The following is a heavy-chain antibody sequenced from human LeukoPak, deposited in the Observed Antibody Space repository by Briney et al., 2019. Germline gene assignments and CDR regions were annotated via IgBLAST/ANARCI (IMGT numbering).Heavy chain of an antibody. CDR1: GFTFSSYS. CDR2: ISSSSYI. V-gene: IGHV3-21*01. CDR3: ARDPPIAARTYYYYGMDV. D-gene: IGHD6-6*01. Sequence: GGSLRLSCAASGFTFSSYSMNWVRQAPGKGLEWVSSISSSSYIYYADSVKGRFTISRDNAKNSLYLQMNSLKAEDTAVYYCARDPPIAARTYYYYGMDVWGQGTTVTVSS. J-gene: IGHJ6*02.